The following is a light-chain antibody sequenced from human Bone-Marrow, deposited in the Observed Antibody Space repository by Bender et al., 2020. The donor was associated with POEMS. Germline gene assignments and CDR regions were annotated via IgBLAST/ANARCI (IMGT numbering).Light chain of an antibody. CDR3: QLWDTTVDHEV. V-gene: IGLV1-40*01. J-gene: IGLJ2*01. Sequence: QSVLTQPPSVSGAPGQRVTISCTGSNTNIGIGFDVNWYQVLPGTAPRLLIYANINRPSGIPERFSGSNSGNTATLTISRVEAADEADYYCQLWDTTVDHEVFGGGTRLTVL. CDR2: ANI. CDR1: NTNIGIGFD.